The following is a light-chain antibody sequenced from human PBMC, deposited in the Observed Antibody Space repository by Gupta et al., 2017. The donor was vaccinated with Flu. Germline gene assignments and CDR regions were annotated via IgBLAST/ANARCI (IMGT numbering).Light chain of an antibody. V-gene: IGLV2-14*03. CDR1: GGYDY. J-gene: IGLJ2*01. CDR2: DVS. CDR3: SSYSRSSTLIL. Sequence: GGYDYVSWFQQHPGKVPKLMIYDVSIRPSGISNRFSGSQSGNTASLTISALQPEDEADYYCSSYSRSSTLILFGGGTKLTVL.